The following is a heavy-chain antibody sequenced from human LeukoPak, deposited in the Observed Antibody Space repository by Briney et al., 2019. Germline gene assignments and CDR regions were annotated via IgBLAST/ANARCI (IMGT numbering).Heavy chain of an antibody. J-gene: IGHJ4*02. Sequence: GASVKVSCKASGGTFSSYAISWMRQAPGQGLEWMGRIIPILGIANYAQKFQGRVTITADKSTSTAYMELSSLRSEDTAVYYCARARQGAAAEGYWGQGTLVTVSS. CDR3: ARARQGAAAEGY. CDR1: GGTFSSYA. D-gene: IGHD6-13*01. V-gene: IGHV1-69*04. CDR2: IIPILGIA.